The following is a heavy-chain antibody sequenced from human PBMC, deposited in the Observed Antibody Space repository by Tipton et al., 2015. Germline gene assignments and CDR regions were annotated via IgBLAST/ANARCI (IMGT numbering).Heavy chain of an antibody. D-gene: IGHD1-7*01. J-gene: IGHJ4*02. CDR2: ISPYNGGT. Sequence: QLVQSGAEVKKPGASVKVSCKASGYPFKDYYLHWVRQAPGQGLEWMGWISPYNGGTNYAQNFQGRITMTTDTSTNTAYMELRSLRSDDTAVYYCARDELRTLDYWGQGTLVTVSS. CDR3: ARDELRTLDY. CDR1: GYPFKDYY. V-gene: IGHV1-18*04.